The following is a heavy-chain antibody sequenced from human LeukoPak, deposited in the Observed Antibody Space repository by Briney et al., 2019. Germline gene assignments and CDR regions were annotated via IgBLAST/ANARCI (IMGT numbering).Heavy chain of an antibody. J-gene: IGHJ4*02. Sequence: GGPLRLSCAASGFIFNNFAMSWVRQAPGKGLVWVSGFSGSGTSPYYADSVQGRFTISRDNSKNTVYLQMNSLRVEDTAVYYCAKSLRYSSGCHHFDYWGQGTLVPVSS. V-gene: IGHV3-23*01. CDR1: GFIFNNFA. CDR3: AKSLRYSSGCHHFDY. CDR2: FSGSGTSP. D-gene: IGHD6-19*01.